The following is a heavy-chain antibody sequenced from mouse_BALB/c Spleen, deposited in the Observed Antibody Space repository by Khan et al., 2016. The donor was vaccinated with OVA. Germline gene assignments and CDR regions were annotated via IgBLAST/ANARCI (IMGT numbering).Heavy chain of an antibody. Sequence: QVQLKESGPGLVAPSQSLSITCTVSGFSLTSYGVGWVRQPPGKGLEWLGVIWGDGSTNYHSALISRLNINKDNSKSQVCLKLNSLQTDDTATYDCALDYYGRAWFAYWGQGTLGTVSA. D-gene: IGHD1-1*01. J-gene: IGHJ3*01. CDR3: ALDYYGRAWFAY. CDR1: GFSLTSYG. CDR2: IWGDGST. V-gene: IGHV2-3*01.